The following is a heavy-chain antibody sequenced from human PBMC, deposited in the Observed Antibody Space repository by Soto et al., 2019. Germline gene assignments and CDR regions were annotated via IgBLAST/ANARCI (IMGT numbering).Heavy chain of an antibody. D-gene: IGHD2-2*01. J-gene: IGHJ5*01. V-gene: IGHV6-1*01. CDR3: ARLVGNSWLDS. Sequence: PSQTLSLTCAISGYSVSSSSVTWNWIRQSPSRGLEWLGRTYYRSKWYNDYAVSVKGRITINPDTSNNQFSLQLNSVTPDDTAVYYCARLVGNSWLDSWGQGTLVTVSS. CDR1: GYSVSSSSVT. CDR2: TYYRSKWYN.